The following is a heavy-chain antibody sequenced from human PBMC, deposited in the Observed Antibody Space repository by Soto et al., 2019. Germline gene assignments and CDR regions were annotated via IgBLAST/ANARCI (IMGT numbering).Heavy chain of an antibody. CDR3: ARGGGYDY. CDR2: IYSSGST. V-gene: IGHV4-30-4*01. Sequence: QVQLQESGPGLVKPSQTLSLTCIVSGVSISSGDDYWSWIRQPPGKGLEWIGYIYSSGSTYCNPSLSSRATISADSSKNQFSLELTSVTAAATAVYYCARGGGYDYWGQGALVTVSS. J-gene: IGHJ4*02. CDR1: GVSISSGDDY. D-gene: IGHD3-22*01.